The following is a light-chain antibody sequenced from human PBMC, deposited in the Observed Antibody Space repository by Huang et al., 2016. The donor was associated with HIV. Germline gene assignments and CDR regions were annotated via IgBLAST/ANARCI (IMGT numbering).Light chain of an antibody. Sequence: EIVLTQSPGTLSLSPGERATLSRRASQSVSSDVAWYQQKPGQAPRLLIYGASTRATGIPDSFSGSGSWTDFTLTISRLEPEDFAVYYCQQSDTSPQTFGQGTKLEIK. V-gene: IGKV3-20*01. CDR3: QQSDTSPQT. CDR2: GAS. J-gene: IGKJ2*01. CDR1: QSVSSD.